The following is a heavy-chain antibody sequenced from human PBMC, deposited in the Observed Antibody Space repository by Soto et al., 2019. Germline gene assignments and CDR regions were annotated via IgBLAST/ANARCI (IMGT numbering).Heavy chain of an antibody. CDR1: GGTFSSYA. CDR2: IIPIFGTA. J-gene: IGHJ6*02. Sequence: SVKVSCKASGGTFSSYAISWVRQAPGQGLEWMGGIIPIFGTANYAQKFQGRVTITADESTSTAYMELSSLRSEDTAVYYCARDLPPDYYYYGMDVWGQGTTVTVSS. CDR3: ARDLPPDYYYYGMDV. V-gene: IGHV1-69*13.